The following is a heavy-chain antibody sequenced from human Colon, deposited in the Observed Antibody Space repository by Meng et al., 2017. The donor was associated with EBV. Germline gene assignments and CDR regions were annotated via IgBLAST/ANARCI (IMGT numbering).Heavy chain of an antibody. D-gene: IGHD5-12*01. CDR1: DDSISNTDYY. J-gene: IGHJ4*01. CDR2: IYLSGTT. Sequence: QVQLQESGPGLVKTSQTLSLTCAVSDDSISNTDYYWGWIRQSPGKGLEWVGHIYLSGTTYYRPSLRSRLSMSLDTSKNQFSLRLSSVTAADTAVYFCARGGYSGFDLDYWGHGTLVTVSS. CDR3: ARGGYSGFDLDY. V-gene: IGHV4-30-4*01.